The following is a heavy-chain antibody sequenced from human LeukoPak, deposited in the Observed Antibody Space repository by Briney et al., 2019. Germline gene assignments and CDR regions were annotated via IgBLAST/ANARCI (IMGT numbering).Heavy chain of an antibody. CDR2: LGGSGGNT. J-gene: IGHJ4*02. D-gene: IGHD1-7*01. Sequence: GGSLRLSCAASGFTFSSYVLSWVRQAPGKGLEWVLVLGGSGGNTYYADSVKGRFTIFRDNSKNTLYLQMSSLRAEDTAVYYCAKKKRELRGCDYWGQGTLVTVSS. CDR3: AKKKRELRGCDY. V-gene: IGHV3-23*01. CDR1: GFTFSSYV.